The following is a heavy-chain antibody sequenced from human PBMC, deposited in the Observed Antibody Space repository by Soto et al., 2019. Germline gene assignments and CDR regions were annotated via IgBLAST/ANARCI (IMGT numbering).Heavy chain of an antibody. CDR2: ISWNSVSI. D-gene: IGHD3-10*01. CDR3: AKDMENGYNPYYYYGMDV. J-gene: IGHJ6*02. CDR1: GFNFNDYG. Sequence: GGSLRLSCAASGFNFNDYGMHWVRQAPGKGLEWVSSISWNSVSIGYADSVKGRFTISRDNAKNSLYLQMNTLRAEDTALYYCAKDMENGYNPYYYYGMDVWGQGTTVTVS. V-gene: IGHV3-9*01.